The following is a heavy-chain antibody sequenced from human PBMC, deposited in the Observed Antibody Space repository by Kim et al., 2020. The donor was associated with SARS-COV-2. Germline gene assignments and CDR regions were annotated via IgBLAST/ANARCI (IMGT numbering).Heavy chain of an antibody. V-gene: IGHV1-3*01. CDR2: GNGNT. Sequence: GNGNTIYAQKCPGRVTFTTETAASTAYMEMSSLRSEDSAVYYCLGGYYFDYWGQGTLVTVSS. CDR3: LGGYYFDY. J-gene: IGHJ4*02. D-gene: IGHD2-15*01.